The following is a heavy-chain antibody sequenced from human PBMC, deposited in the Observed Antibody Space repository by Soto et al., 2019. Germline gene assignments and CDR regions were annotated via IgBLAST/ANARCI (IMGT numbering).Heavy chain of an antibody. D-gene: IGHD4-17*01. CDR3: AKSSAVTPSSLDY. Sequence: SVKVSCKASGGTFSSYAISWVRQAPGQGLEWMGGIIPIFGTANYAQKFQGRVTITADESTSTAYMELRSLRSDDTAVYYCAKSSAVTPSSLDYWGQGTLVTVSS. V-gene: IGHV1-69*13. CDR1: GGTFSSYA. CDR2: IIPIFGTA. J-gene: IGHJ4*02.